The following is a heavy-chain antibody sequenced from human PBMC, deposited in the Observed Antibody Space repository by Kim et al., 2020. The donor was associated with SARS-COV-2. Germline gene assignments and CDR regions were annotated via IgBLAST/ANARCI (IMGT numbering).Heavy chain of an antibody. Sequence: GGSLRLSRAASGFTFSSYAMHWVRQAAGKGLEWVSGISGSGGNTYYADSVKGRFTISRDNSKNTLYLHINSLKSEDTALYYCATAGDSSNDYWGQGTLVTVSS. CDR3: ATAGDSSNDY. V-gene: IGHV3-23*01. CDR2: ISGSGGNT. CDR1: GFTFSSYA. J-gene: IGHJ4*02. D-gene: IGHD6-13*01.